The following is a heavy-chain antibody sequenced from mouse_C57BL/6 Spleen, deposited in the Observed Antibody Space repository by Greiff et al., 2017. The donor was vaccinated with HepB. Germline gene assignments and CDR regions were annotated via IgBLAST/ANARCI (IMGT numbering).Heavy chain of an antibody. Sequence: EVKLMESGPGLVKPSQSLSLTCSVTGYSITSGYYWNWILQFPGNKLEWMGYISYDGSNNYNPSLKNRISITRDTSKNQFFLKLNSVTTEDTATYYCAKEDSSGNAMDYWGQGTSVTVSS. CDR3: AKEDSSGNAMDY. D-gene: IGHD3-2*02. J-gene: IGHJ4*01. CDR1: GYSITSGYY. CDR2: ISYDGSN. V-gene: IGHV3-6*01.